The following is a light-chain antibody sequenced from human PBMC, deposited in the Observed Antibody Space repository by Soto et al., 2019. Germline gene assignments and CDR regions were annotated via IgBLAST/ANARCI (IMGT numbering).Light chain of an antibody. Sequence: QSVLTQPPSVSGYPGQSVTISCTGTSSDVGAYNFVSWYQQYPGKAPKLIIFDVSARPSGVPDRFSGSKSGNTASLTISGLQADDEADYYCCSYAGTYSPVLGGGTKLTV. CDR2: DVS. CDR3: CSYAGTYSPV. V-gene: IGLV2-11*01. J-gene: IGLJ2*01. CDR1: SSDVGAYNF.